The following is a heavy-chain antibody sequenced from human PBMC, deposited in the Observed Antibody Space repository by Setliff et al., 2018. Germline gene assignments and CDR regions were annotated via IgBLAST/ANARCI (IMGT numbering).Heavy chain of an antibody. Sequence: GASVKVSCKVSRNTFTNYFVHWVPQAPGQGLEWMGIIDPSGGYTTYAQKVQDRVTMTGDTSTSTVYMELSSLRSEDTAVYYCARGLRRQLQCYYYMDVWGKGTTVTVS. V-gene: IGHV1-46*01. D-gene: IGHD2-2*01. CDR2: IDPSGGYT. J-gene: IGHJ6*03. CDR3: ARGLRRQLQCYYYMDV. CDR1: RNTFTNYF.